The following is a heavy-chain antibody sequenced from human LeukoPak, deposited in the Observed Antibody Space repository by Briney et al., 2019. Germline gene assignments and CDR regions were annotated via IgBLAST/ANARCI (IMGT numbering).Heavy chain of an antibody. J-gene: IGHJ4*02. Sequence: SETLPLTCTVSGGSISSSTYYWGWIRQPPGKGLEWIGGLYYSESTYYNPSLKSRVTMSVDTSRNQFSLKLTSVTAADTAVYYCARGAPPQNWGQGALVTVSS. V-gene: IGHV4-39*07. CDR3: ARGAPPQN. CDR2: LYYSEST. CDR1: GGSISSSTYY.